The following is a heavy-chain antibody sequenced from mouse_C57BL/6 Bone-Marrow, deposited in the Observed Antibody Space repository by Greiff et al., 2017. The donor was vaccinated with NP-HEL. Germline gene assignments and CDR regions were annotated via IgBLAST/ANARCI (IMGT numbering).Heavy chain of an antibody. V-gene: IGHV1-59*01. J-gene: IGHJ3*01. CDR1: GYTFTSYW. CDR2: IDPSGTYK. CDR3: SRNLYGNFHWFAY. D-gene: IGHD2-1*01. Sequence: QVQLQQPGAELVRPGTSVKLSCKASGYTFTSYWMHWIRQRPGQGLEWIGVIDPSGTYKNYNQRFETKATLTVDTSSSTAYVHLSSLTSEDSAVYYCSRNLYGNFHWFAYWGQGTLVTVSA.